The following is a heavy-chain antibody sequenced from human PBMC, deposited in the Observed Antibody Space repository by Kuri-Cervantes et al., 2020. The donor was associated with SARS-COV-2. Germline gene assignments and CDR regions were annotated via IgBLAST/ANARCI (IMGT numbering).Heavy chain of an antibody. V-gene: IGHV3-30*18. CDR2: ISYDGSNK. D-gene: IGHD7-27*01. CDR3: AKDSRNWGVLDY. CDR1: GFTFSNYD. J-gene: IGHJ4*02. Sequence: GGSLRLSCAASGFTFSNYDIHWVRQAPGKGLEWVAVISYDGSNKYYADSVKGRFTISRDNCKNTLYLQMNSLRAEDTSVYYCAKDSRNWGVLDYWGQGTLVTVSS.